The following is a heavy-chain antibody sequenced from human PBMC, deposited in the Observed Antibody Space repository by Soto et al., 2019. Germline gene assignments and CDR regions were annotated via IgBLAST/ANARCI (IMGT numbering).Heavy chain of an antibody. J-gene: IGHJ4*02. Sequence: EVSLVESGGGVVRPGGSLRLSCAASGFGFDEYGMSWVRQGAGKGLEWVSGINRHGDSTGYADSVKGRFTISRDNAKNSLDLQMNGLRAEDTAFYYCARDHRWGYEYGDYGDSWGQGTLATVSS. V-gene: IGHV3-20*04. D-gene: IGHD4-17*01. CDR3: ARDHRWGYEYGDYGDS. CDR1: GFGFDEYG. CDR2: INRHGDST.